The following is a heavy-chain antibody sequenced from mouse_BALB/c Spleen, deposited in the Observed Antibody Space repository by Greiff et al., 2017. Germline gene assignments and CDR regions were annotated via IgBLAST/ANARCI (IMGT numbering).Heavy chain of an antibody. J-gene: IGHJ2*01. D-gene: IGHD2-1*01. CDR3: ATPLYGNYVPFDY. CDR2: IDPANGNT. V-gene: IGHV14-3*02. CDR1: GFNIKDTY. Sequence: EVQLQQSGAELVKPGASVKLSCTASGFNIKDTYMHWVKQRPEQGLEWIGRIDPANGNTKYDPKFQGKATITADTSSNTAYLQLSSLTSEDTAVYYCATPLYGNYVPFDYWGQGTTLTVSS.